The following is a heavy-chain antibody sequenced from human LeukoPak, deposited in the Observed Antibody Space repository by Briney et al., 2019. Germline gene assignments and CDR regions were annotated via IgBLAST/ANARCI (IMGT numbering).Heavy chain of an antibody. CDR3: ARVSRYGSGSYYIGAFDI. CDR1: GFTFSDYY. D-gene: IGHD3-10*01. CDR2: ISSSGSTI. J-gene: IGHJ3*02. Sequence: GGSLRLSCAASGFTFSDYYMSWIRQAPGKGLEWVSYISSSGSTIYYADSVKGRFTISGDNAKNSLYLQMNSLRAEDTAVYYCARVSRYGSGSYYIGAFDIWGQGTMVTVSS. V-gene: IGHV3-11*01.